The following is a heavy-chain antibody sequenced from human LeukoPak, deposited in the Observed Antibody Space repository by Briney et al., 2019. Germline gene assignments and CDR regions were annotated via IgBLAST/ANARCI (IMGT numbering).Heavy chain of an antibody. V-gene: IGHV4-34*01. CDR1: GFTFSSYS. Sequence: PGGSLRLSCAASGFTFSSYSMNWVRQSPGKGLEWIGEINYTGATNSNPSLKSRVTISVDTSKNQFSLKLSSVTAADTAVYYCARHLASSRDAFDIWGQGTMVTVSS. CDR2: INYTGAT. CDR3: ARHLASSRDAFDI. J-gene: IGHJ3*02. D-gene: IGHD6-13*01.